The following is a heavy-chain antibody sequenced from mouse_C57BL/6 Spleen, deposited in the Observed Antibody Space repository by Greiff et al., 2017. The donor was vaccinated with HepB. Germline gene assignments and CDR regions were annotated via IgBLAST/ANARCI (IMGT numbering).Heavy chain of an antibody. V-gene: IGHV3-6*01. Sequence: EVKLQESGPGLVKPSQSLSLTCSVTGYSITSGYYWNWIRQFPGNKLEWMGYISYDGSNNYNPSLKNRISITRDTSKNQFFLKLNSVTTEDTATYYCARDGNSNWLAYWGQGTLVTVSA. CDR1: GYSITSGYY. D-gene: IGHD2-5*01. J-gene: IGHJ3*01. CDR3: ARDGNSNWLAY. CDR2: ISYDGSN.